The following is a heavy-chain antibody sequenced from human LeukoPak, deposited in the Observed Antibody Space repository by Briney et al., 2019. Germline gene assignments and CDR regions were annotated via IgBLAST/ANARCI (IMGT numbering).Heavy chain of an antibody. J-gene: IGHJ6*02. CDR1: GGSFSGYY. Sequence: SETLSLTCAVYGGSFSGYYWSWVRQPPGKGLEWIGEINHSGSTNYNPSLKSRVTISVDTSKNQFSLKLSSVTAADTAVYYCARGSSGPYYYYYYGMDVWGQGTTVTVSS. D-gene: IGHD3-22*01. CDR2: INHSGST. V-gene: IGHV4-34*01. CDR3: ARGSSGPYYYYYYGMDV.